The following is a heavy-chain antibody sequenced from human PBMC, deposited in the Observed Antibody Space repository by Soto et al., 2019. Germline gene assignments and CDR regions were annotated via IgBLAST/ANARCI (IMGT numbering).Heavy chain of an antibody. V-gene: IGHV4-59*08. D-gene: IGHD4-17*01. Sequence: SETLSLTCTVSGGSISGYYWSWIRQPPGKGLEWIGYIYYSGSTNYNPSLKSRVTISVDTSKNQFSLKLSSVTAADTAVYYCARLSGDYVESAFDIWGQGTMVTVSS. CDR1: GGSISGYY. CDR2: IYYSGST. CDR3: ARLSGDYVESAFDI. J-gene: IGHJ3*02.